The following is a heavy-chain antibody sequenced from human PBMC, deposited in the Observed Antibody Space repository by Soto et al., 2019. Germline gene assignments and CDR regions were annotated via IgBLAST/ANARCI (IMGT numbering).Heavy chain of an antibody. CDR3: ASPLNWTNACDI. CDR2: INPNSGGT. Sequence: ASVKVSCKASGYTFTGYYMHWVRQAPGQGLEWMGWINPNSGGTNYAQKFQGWVTMTRDTSSSTAYMELSRLRSDDTAVYYCASPLNWTNACDIWGQGTMVTVSS. J-gene: IGHJ3*02. V-gene: IGHV1-2*04. D-gene: IGHD1-20*01. CDR1: GYTFTGYY.